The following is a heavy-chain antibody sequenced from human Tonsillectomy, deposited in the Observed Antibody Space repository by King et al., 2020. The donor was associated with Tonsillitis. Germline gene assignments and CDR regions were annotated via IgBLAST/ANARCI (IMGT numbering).Heavy chain of an antibody. CDR2: INHSGST. CDR3: ARGGLWFDESTLDY. J-gene: IGHJ4*02. V-gene: IGHV4-34*01. Sequence: VQLQQWGAGLLKPSEPLSLPCSVYGGSFSGYYWSWIRQPPGKGLEWIGEINHSGSTNYNPSLKSRVTISVDTSKNQFALKLSSVTAADTAVYYCARGGLWFDESTLDYWGQGTLVTVSS. CDR1: GGSFSGYY. D-gene: IGHD3-10*01.